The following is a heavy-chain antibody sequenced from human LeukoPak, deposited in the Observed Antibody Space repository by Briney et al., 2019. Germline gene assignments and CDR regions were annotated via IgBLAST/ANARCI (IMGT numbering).Heavy chain of an antibody. Sequence: SETLSLTCAVYGGSFSGYYWSWIRQPPGKGLEWIGEINHSGSTNYNPSLKSGVTISVDTSKNQFSLKLSSVTAADTAVYYCARGFPRPPGYSHHGGRAPVVTVPS. J-gene: IGHJ1*01. CDR1: GGSFSGYY. V-gene: IGHV4-34*01. CDR2: INHSGST. CDR3: ARGFPRPPGYSHH.